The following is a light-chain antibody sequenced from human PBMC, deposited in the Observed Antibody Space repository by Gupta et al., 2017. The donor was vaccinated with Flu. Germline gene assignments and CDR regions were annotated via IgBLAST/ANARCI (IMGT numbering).Light chain of an antibody. CDR3: QQYNNWPRT. J-gene: IGKJ1*01. Sequence: EIVMTQSPATWSVSPGERATLSCRASQSVSSNLAWYQQTPGQAPRLLIYGASTRATGIPARFSGSGSGTEFTRTISSLQSEDFAVYYCQQYNNWPRTFGQGTKVEIK. CDR1: QSVSSN. CDR2: GAS. V-gene: IGKV3-15*01.